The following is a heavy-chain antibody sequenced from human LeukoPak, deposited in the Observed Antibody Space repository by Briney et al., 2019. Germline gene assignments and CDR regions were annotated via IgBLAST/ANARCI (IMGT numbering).Heavy chain of an antibody. D-gene: IGHD4-17*01. CDR1: VFTFSAYA. J-gene: IGHJ3*02. CDR3: ARDPNGDYIGAFDM. V-gene: IGHV3-23*01. CDR2: IRGWGGSA. Sequence: GGSLRLFCTASVFTFSAYAMMWVRQAPGKGPEGVSAIRGWGGSAFYADSVKGRFTISRDNSKYTLFLQMNSLRAEDTAVYYCARDPNGDYIGAFDMWGPGTMVTVSS.